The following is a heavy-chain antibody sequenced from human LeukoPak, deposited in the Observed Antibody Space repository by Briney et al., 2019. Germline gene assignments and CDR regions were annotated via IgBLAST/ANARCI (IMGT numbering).Heavy chain of an antibody. CDR1: GFTFSDHA. J-gene: IGHJ4*02. CDR3: VRQKKSHGNFDY. D-gene: IGHD1-26*01. V-gene: IGHV3-13*01. Sequence: SGGSLRLSCAASGFTFSDHAMHSVRHAPGRGLEWVSAVGIAADTFYPGSVKGRFTISRENAKNSLYLQMNSLRVEDTAVYYCVRQKKSHGNFDYWGQGTLVTVSS. CDR2: VGIAADT.